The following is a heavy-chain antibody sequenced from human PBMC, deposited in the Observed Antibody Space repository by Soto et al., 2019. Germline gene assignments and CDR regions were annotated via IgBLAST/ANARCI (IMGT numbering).Heavy chain of an antibody. CDR3: ARHPPGRFEPRLGYYGMDV. D-gene: IGHD6-13*01. J-gene: IGHJ6*02. CDR1: GGSISGSSHF. Sequence: QLQLQESGPGLVKPSETLSLTCTVSGGSISGSSHFWGWIRQPPGKGLEWVGSIYYSGTTYYNPSLKSRVPLTVVSAKTQFPLELSSVSAADTAVYSCARHPPGRFEPRLGYYGMDVWGQGTTVTVSS. CDR2: IYYSGTT. V-gene: IGHV4-39*01.